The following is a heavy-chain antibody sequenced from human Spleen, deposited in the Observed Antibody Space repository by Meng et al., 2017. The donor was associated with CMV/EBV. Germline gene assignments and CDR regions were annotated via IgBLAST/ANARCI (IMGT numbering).Heavy chain of an antibody. V-gene: IGHV3-21*01. CDR3: ATSRFHGDFTDAVNI. D-gene: IGHD4-17*01. CDR2: INPDSDYI. J-gene: IGHJ3*02. Sequence: GGSLRLSCAASGFTFKTFTMSWVRQAPGKGLEWVSSINPDSDYIYSADSLKGRFTISRDNAKRSVYLQMNSLRPEDTAVYYCATSRFHGDFTDAVNIWGQGTLVTVSS. CDR1: GFTFKTFT.